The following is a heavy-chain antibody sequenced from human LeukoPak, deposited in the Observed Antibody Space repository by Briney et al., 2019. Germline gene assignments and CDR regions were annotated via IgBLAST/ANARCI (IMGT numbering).Heavy chain of an antibody. D-gene: IGHD5-24*01. Sequence: RESLRVSCLVPGFSFSSSGMHWVRQSLGEGLEFVSAISASLGNTYYTASAKVRFTISRDNSKNILLLQMSSLRPEVTAVYYCAPLYRDASNGIHYKWGQRTLVTVSS. J-gene: IGHJ4*02. CDR3: APLYRDASNGIHYK. CDR2: ISASLGNT. CDR1: GFSFSSSG. V-gene: IGHV3-64D*06.